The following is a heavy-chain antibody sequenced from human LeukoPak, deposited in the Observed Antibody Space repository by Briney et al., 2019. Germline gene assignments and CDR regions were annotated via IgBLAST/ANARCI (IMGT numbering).Heavy chain of an antibody. CDR1: GGSISSSSYY. CDR2: IYYSGST. V-gene: IGHV4-39*01. CDR3: ARRFCGDYDIDY. Sequence: PSETLSLTCTVSGGSISSSSYYWGWIRQPPGKGLEWIGSIYYSGSTCYNPSLKSRVTISVDTSKNQFSLKLSSVTAADTAVYYCARRFCGDYDIDYWGQGTLVTVSS. D-gene: IGHD4-17*01. J-gene: IGHJ4*02.